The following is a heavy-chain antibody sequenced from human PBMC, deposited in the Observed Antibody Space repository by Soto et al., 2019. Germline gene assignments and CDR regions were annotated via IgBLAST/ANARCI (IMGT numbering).Heavy chain of an antibody. CDR1: GVTFNNYV. CDR3: ASNKGDSSFTFSYSHYSMDV. CDR2: FIPIFGSA. J-gene: IGHJ6*02. V-gene: IGHV1-69*01. Sequence: QVQLVQSGAEVKKPGSSVKVACKASGVTFNNYVISWVRQAPGQGLEWMGGFIPIFGSANYAQKFQGRVTITADESTSTAYMEVSSLRSEDTAVYFCASNKGDSSFTFSYSHYSMDVWGQGTTVTVSS. D-gene: IGHD3-22*01.